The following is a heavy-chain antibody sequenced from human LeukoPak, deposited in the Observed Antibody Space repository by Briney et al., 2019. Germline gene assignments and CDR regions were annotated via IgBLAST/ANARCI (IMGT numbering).Heavy chain of an antibody. CDR1: GGSISSSSYY. J-gene: IGHJ6*03. D-gene: IGHD4-11*01. CDR3: ARHLSGDDYSPFYYYYYMDV. V-gene: IGHV4-39*01. Sequence: SETLSLTCTVSGGSISSSSYYWGWIRQPPGKGLEWIGSIYYSGSTYYNPSLKSRVTISVDTSNNQFSLKVNSVTAADTAVYYCARHLSGDDYSPFYYYYYMDVWGKGTTVTVSS. CDR2: IYYSGST.